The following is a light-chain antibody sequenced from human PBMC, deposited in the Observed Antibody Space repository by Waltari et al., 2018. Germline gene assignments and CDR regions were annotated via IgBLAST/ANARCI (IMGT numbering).Light chain of an antibody. CDR2: EVS. V-gene: IGLV2-14*01. CDR1: RSDVGGYNY. Sequence: QSALTQPASVSGSPGQSITIPCTGTRSDVGGYNYCSWYQQHPDKVPKLFIFEVSHRPSGVSDRFSGSKSGNTASLTISGLQTEDEANYYCSSYTASSTRVFGGGTTLTVL. J-gene: IGLJ3*02. CDR3: SSYTASSTRV.